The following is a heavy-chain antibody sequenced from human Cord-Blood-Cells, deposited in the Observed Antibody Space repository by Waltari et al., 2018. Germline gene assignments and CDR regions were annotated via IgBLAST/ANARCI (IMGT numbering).Heavy chain of an antibody. J-gene: IGHJ3*02. V-gene: IGHV1-69*01. Sequence: SSVKVSCKASGGTFSSYAISWVRQAPGQGLEWMGGIIPIFGTANYAQKFQGRVTITADESTSTAYMELSSLRSEDTAVYYCARVTRWGDAFDIWGQGTMVTVSS. CDR1: GGTFSSYA. CDR3: ARVTRWGDAFDI. D-gene: IGHD7-27*01. CDR2: IIPIFGTA.